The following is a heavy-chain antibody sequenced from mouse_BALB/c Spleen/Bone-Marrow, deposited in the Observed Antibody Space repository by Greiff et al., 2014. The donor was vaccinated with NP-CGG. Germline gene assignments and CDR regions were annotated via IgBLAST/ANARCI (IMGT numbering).Heavy chain of an antibody. CDR3: ARLGDYSYFDY. CDR1: GFSFSDYY. J-gene: IGHJ2*01. V-gene: IGHV5-12*02. CDR2: ISDSGGSS. D-gene: IGHD1-1*01. Sequence: EVMLVESGGALVQPGGSLKLSCATSGFSFSDYYMYWVRQTPGKRLEWVAYISDSGGSSYYPDTVKGRFTISRDNAKNTLYLQMSRLKSDDAAMYYCARLGDYSYFDYWGQGTTLTVSS.